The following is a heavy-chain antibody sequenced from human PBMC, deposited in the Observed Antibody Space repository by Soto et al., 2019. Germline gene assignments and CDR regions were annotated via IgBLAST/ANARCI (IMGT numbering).Heavy chain of an antibody. V-gene: IGHV4-31*03. J-gene: IGHJ3*02. CDR3: ASEWVVPAASVGNIDAFDI. D-gene: IGHD2-2*01. CDR2: IYYSGST. Sequence: QVQLQESGPGLVKPSQTLSLTCTVSGGSISSGGYYWSWIRQHPGKGLEWIGYIYYSGSTYYNPSLKSRVTISVDTSKNQFSLKLSSVTAADTAVYYCASEWVVPAASVGNIDAFDIWSQGTMVTVSS. CDR1: GGSISSGGYY.